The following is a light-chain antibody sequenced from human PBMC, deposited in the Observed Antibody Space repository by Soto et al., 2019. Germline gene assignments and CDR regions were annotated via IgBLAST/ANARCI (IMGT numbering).Light chain of an antibody. V-gene: IGLV2-11*01. CDR2: DVS. CDR3: CSYDATYTFV. Sequence: QSVLTQPRSVSGSPGQSVTISCTGTSSNVGGYNYVSWYQQHPGKAPKLMIYDVSKRPSGVPDRFSGSKSGNTASLTISGLQHEHEADHYCCSYDATYTFVFGTGTKVTV. CDR1: SSNVGGYNY. J-gene: IGLJ1*01.